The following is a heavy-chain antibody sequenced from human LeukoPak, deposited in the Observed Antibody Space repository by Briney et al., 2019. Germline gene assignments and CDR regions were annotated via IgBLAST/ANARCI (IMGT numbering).Heavy chain of an antibody. CDR2: INPGGGST. CDR3: ASRDPDDAFDI. CDR1: GYTFTSYY. Sequence: ASVKVSCKASGYTFTSYYMHWVRQAPGQGLEWMGMINPGGGSTGYAQKFQGRVTMTRDTSTSTVYMELSSLRSEDTAVYYCASRDPDDAFDIWGQGTVVTVSS. J-gene: IGHJ3*02. V-gene: IGHV1-46*01. D-gene: IGHD2-21*02.